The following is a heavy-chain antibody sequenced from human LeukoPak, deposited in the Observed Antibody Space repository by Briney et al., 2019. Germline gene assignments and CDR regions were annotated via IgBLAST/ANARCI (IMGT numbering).Heavy chain of an antibody. Sequence: ASVKVSCKASGYTFTGYYMHWVRQAPGQGLEWMGWINPNSGGTNYAQKFQGWVTMTRDTSISTAYMELSMLRSDDTAVYYYARYRDYYYGMDVWGQGTTVTVSS. CDR1: GYTFTGYY. J-gene: IGHJ6*02. D-gene: IGHD1-26*01. V-gene: IGHV1-2*04. CDR3: ARYRDYYYGMDV. CDR2: INPNSGGT.